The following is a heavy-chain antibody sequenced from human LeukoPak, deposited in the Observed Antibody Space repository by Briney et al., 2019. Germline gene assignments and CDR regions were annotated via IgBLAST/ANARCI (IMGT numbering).Heavy chain of an antibody. J-gene: IGHJ5*02. D-gene: IGHD3-10*01. Sequence: SETLSLTCTVSGYSISSGYYWGWIRQPPGKGLEWIGSMYHIGSTYYNPSLKSRVTISVDTSKNQFSLKLSSVTAADTAVYYCARDWFGELYDNWFDPWGQGTLVTVSS. CDR1: GYSISSGYY. CDR2: MYHIGST. V-gene: IGHV4-38-2*02. CDR3: ARDWFGELYDNWFDP.